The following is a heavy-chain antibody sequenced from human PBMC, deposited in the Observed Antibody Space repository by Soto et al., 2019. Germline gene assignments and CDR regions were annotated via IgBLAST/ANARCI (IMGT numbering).Heavy chain of an antibody. Sequence: SETLSLTCTVSGGSISSYYWSWIRQPPGKGLEWIGYIYYSGSTNYNPSLKSRVTISVDTSKNQFSLNLDSVTAADTAVYFCARDFAYFDSWGQGTLVTVSS. J-gene: IGHJ4*02. V-gene: IGHV4-59*01. CDR3: ARDFAYFDS. CDR2: IYYSGST. CDR1: GGSISSYY. D-gene: IGHD3-3*01.